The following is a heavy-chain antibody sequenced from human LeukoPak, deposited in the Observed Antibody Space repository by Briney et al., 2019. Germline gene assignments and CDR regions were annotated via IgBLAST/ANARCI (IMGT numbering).Heavy chain of an antibody. J-gene: IGHJ5*02. D-gene: IGHD3-22*01. CDR2: IYYSGST. Sequence: PSETLSLTCTVSGGSVSSGSYYWSWIRQPPGKGLEWIGYIYYSGSTNYNPSLKSRVTISVDTSKNQFSLKLSSVTAADTAVYYCARAKDSSGYRAHPLFDPWGQGTLVTVSS. CDR1: GGSVSSGSYY. V-gene: IGHV4-61*01. CDR3: ARAKDSSGYRAHPLFDP.